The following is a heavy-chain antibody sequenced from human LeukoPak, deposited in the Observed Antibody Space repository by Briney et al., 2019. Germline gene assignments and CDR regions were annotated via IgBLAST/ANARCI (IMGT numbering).Heavy chain of an antibody. CDR2: INSDGSST. D-gene: IGHD3-3*01. CDR1: GFTFSSYW. Sequence: GGSLRLSCAASGFTFSSYWMHWVRQAPGKGLVWVSRINSDGSSTSYADSVKGRFTISRDNAKNTLYLQMNSLRAEDTAVYYCAREGYDFWSGYFTYYYYMDAWGKGTTVTVSS. J-gene: IGHJ6*03. CDR3: AREGYDFWSGYFTYYYYMDA. V-gene: IGHV3-74*01.